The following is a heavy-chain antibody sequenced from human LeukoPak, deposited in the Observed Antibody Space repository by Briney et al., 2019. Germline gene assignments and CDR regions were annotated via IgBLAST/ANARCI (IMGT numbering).Heavy chain of an antibody. D-gene: IGHD6-19*01. CDR3: AKDLLSIAVAGVNYYGMDV. CDR1: GFTFSSYG. V-gene: IGHV3-30*18. J-gene: IGHJ6*02. Sequence: PGGSLRLSCAASGFTFSSYGMHWVRQAPGKGLEWVAVISYDGSNKYYADSVKGRFTISRDNSKNTLYLQMNSLRVEDTAVYYCAKDLLSIAVAGVNYYGMDVWGQGTTVTVSS. CDR2: ISYDGSNK.